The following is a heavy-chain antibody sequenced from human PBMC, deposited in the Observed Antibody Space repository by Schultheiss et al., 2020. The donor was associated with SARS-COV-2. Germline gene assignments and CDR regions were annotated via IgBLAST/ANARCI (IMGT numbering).Heavy chain of an antibody. CDR2: IYHSGNT. Sequence: SETLSLTCAVSGGSISSSNWWSWVRQPPGKGLEWIGEIYHSGNTNYNPSLKSRVTISVDTSKNQFSLKLSSVTAADTAVYYCAKVVRYYGQGLGPDYWGQGTLVTVSS. CDR1: GGSISSSNW. V-gene: IGHV4-4*02. J-gene: IGHJ4*02. D-gene: IGHD3-3*01. CDR3: AKVVRYYGQGLGPDY.